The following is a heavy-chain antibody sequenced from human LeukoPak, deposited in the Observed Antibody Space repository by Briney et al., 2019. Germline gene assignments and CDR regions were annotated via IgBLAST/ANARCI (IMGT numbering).Heavy chain of an antibody. V-gene: IGHV4-34*01. D-gene: IGHD3-10*01. CDR1: GGSFSGYY. CDR2: INHSGST. Sequence: PSETLSLTCAVYGGSFSGYYWSWIRQPPGKGLEWIGEINHSGSTNYNPSLKSRVTISVDTSKNQFSLKLSSVTAADTAVYYCAREVDTMVRGVAYYYYMDVWGKGTTVTISS. CDR3: AREVDTMVRGVAYYYYMDV. J-gene: IGHJ6*03.